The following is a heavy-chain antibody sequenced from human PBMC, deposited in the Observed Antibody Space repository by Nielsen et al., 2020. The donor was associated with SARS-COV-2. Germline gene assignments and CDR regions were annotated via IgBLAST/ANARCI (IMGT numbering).Heavy chain of an antibody. CDR3: TTVAAGTSYYFDY. CDR2: ISWNSGSI. J-gene: IGHJ4*02. Sequence: SLKISCAASGFTFDDYAMHWVRQAPGKGLEWVSGISWNSGSIGYADSVKGRFTISRDNAKNSLYLQMNSLRAEDTAVYYCTTVAAGTSYYFDYWGQGTLVTVSS. D-gene: IGHD6-13*01. CDR1: GFTFDDYA. V-gene: IGHV3-9*01.